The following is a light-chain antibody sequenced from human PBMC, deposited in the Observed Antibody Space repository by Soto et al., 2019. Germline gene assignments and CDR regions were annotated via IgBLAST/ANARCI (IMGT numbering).Light chain of an antibody. Sequence: DIVMTQSPDSLAVSLGERVTVNCKSSQNILYISNNKNYLAWYQQKPGQPPKLLIYWASTRESGVPDRFSGSGSGTDFTLTISSLQAADVAVYYCQQYYTTPLTFGGGTKVEIK. CDR3: QQYYTTPLT. V-gene: IGKV4-1*01. CDR2: WAS. CDR1: QNILYISNNKNY. J-gene: IGKJ4*01.